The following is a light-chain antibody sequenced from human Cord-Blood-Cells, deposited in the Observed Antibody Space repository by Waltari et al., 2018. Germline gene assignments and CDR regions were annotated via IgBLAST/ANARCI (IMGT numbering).Light chain of an antibody. CDR2: AAS. J-gene: IGKJ2*01. Sequence: DIQMTQSPSSLSASVGARVTITCRASQSISSYLNWYQQKPGKAPKLRIYAASSLQSGVPSRFSGSGSGTDFTLTISSLQPEDFATYYCQQSYSTPRFFGQGTKLEIK. CDR3: QQSYSTPRF. CDR1: QSISSY. V-gene: IGKV1-39*01.